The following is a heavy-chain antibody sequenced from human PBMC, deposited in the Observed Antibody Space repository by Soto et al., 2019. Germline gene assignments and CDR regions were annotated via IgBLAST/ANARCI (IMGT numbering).Heavy chain of an antibody. CDR2: INPNSGGT. V-gene: IGHV1-2*04. Sequence: QVQLVQSGAEVKKPGASVKVSCKASGYTFTGYYIHWVRQAPGQGLEWMGWINPNSGGTNYGQKFQGWVTMTRDTSISTAYMELSRLTSDDTAVYYCATACRDGYNCLDYWGQGTLVTVSS. D-gene: IGHD5-12*01. J-gene: IGHJ4*02. CDR3: ATACRDGYNCLDY. CDR1: GYTFTGYY.